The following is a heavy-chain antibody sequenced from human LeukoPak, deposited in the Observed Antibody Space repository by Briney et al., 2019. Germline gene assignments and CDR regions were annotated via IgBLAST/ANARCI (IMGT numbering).Heavy chain of an antibody. Sequence: SETLSLTCTVSGGSISSYYWSWIRQPPGKGLEWIGYIYYSGSTNYNPSLKSRVTISVDTSKNQFSLKLSSVTAADTAVYYCARYYDFWSGYYTGYGMDVWGQGTTVTVSS. CDR1: GGSISSYY. V-gene: IGHV4-59*08. CDR2: IYYSGST. J-gene: IGHJ6*02. D-gene: IGHD3-3*01. CDR3: ARYYDFWSGYYTGYGMDV.